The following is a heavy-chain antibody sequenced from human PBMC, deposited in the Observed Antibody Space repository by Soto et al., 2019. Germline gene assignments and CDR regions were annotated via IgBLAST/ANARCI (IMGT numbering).Heavy chain of an antibody. J-gene: IGHJ6*02. D-gene: IGHD6-13*01. CDR2: IDPIDSKT. Sequence: PGESLKISCKGSGYNFDTYWINWVRQTPGKGLEWMGRIDPIDSKTKYSPSLEGHITISVDKTISTTYLQWSILTASYTAIYYFARRIAAASGYYYYAFDVWGQGTAVTVSS. V-gene: IGHV5-10-1*01. CDR1: GYNFDTYW. CDR3: ARRIAAASGYYYYAFDV.